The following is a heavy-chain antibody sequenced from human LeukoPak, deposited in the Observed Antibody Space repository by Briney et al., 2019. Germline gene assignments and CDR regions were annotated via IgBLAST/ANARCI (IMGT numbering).Heavy chain of an antibody. CDR1: GFTFSSYA. CDR2: ISGSGGST. Sequence: PRGSLRLACAAYGFTFSSYAMSWVRQATARGLEWVSAISGSGGSTYYADSVKGQFTISRDNSKNTLYLQMNSLRAGDTAVYYCAKNTELLWFGDLFDYWGQGTLVTVSS. CDR3: AKNTELLWFGDLFDY. V-gene: IGHV3-23*01. J-gene: IGHJ4*02. D-gene: IGHD3-10*01.